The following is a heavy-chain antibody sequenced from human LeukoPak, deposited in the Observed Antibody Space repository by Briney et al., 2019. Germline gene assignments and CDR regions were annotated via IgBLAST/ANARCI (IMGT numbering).Heavy chain of an antibody. V-gene: IGHV1-69*05. Sequence: SVKVSCKASGGTFSSYAISWVRQAPGQGLEWLGRIIPIFGTANYAQKFQGRVTITTDESTSTAYMELSSLRSEDTAVYYCARGETAMVTNWFDPWGQGTLVTVSS. CDR2: IIPIFGTA. J-gene: IGHJ5*02. CDR3: ARGETAMVTNWFDP. D-gene: IGHD5-18*01. CDR1: GGTFSSYA.